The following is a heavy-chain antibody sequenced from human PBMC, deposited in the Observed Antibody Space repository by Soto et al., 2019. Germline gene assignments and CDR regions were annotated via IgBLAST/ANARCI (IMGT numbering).Heavy chain of an antibody. CDR1: GGTFSSYA. V-gene: IGHV1-69*13. CDR2: IIPIFGTA. D-gene: IGHD2-15*01. Sequence: SVKVSCKASGGTFSSYAISWVRQAPGQGLEWMGGIIPIFGTANYAQKFQGRVTITADESTSTAYMELSSLRSEDTAVYYCARTHCSGGSCYSFSRDDAFDIWGQGTMVTVSS. CDR3: ARTHCSGGSCYSFSRDDAFDI. J-gene: IGHJ3*02.